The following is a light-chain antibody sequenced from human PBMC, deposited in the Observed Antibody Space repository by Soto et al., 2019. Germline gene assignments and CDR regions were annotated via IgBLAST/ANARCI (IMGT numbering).Light chain of an antibody. Sequence: DIQMTQSPSSLSASVGDRVTITCRASQSISNYLSWLQQKPGKAPKLLIYDASSLESGVPSRFSGSGSGTDFTLTISSLEPEDFAVYYCQQRSNWRGTFGQGTRLEIK. J-gene: IGKJ5*01. CDR1: QSISNY. CDR3: QQRSNWRGT. V-gene: IGKV1-39*01. CDR2: DAS.